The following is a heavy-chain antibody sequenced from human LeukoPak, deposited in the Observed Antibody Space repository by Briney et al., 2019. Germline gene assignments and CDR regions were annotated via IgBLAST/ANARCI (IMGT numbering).Heavy chain of an antibody. CDR2: IYTSGST. V-gene: IGHV4-61*02. CDR1: GGSISSGSYY. CDR3: ARDGEYYASSDIDY. Sequence: SQTLSLNCTVSGGSISSGSYYWSWIRQPAGKGLEWIGRIYTSGSTNYNPSLKSRVTISVDTSKNQFSLKLSSVTAADTAVYYCARDGEYYASSDIDYWGQGTLVTVSS. D-gene: IGHD3-22*01. J-gene: IGHJ4*02.